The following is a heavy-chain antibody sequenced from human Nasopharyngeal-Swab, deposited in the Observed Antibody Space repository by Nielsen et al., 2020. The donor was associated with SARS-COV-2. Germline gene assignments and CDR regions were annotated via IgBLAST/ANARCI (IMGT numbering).Heavy chain of an antibody. CDR3: ARVPAVAASRIDY. CDR2: LLVNRYT. D-gene: IGHD6-19*01. J-gene: IGHJ4*02. Sequence: SETLSLTCTVSGGSITSSRHRWGWIRQPPGKGLQWIGQLLVNRYTEYHPSVRGRITVYADTSENYFSLRLSSVTAADTAVYYCARVPAVAASRIDYWGQGTLVTVSS. V-gene: IGHV4-39*02. CDR1: GGSITSSRHR.